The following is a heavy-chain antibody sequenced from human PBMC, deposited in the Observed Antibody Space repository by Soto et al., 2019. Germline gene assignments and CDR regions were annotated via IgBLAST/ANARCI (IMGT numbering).Heavy chain of an antibody. V-gene: IGHV3-23*01. CDR2: ISGSGGST. D-gene: IGHD5-12*01. CDR1: GFTFSSYA. Sequence: GGSLRLSCAASGFTFSSYAMSWVRQAPGKGLEWVSAISGSGGSTYYADSVKGRFTISRDNSKNTLYLQMNSLRAEDTAVYYCAKDATRGYSGYPGDPHYYYYGMDVWGQGTTVTVSS. CDR3: AKDATRGYSGYPGDPHYYYYGMDV. J-gene: IGHJ6*02.